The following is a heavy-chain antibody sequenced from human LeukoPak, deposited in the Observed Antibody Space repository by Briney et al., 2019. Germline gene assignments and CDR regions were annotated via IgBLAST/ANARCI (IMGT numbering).Heavy chain of an antibody. D-gene: IGHD3-22*01. J-gene: IGHJ4*02. CDR3: ARDGGYYDSSGYYYTVGYYFDY. CDR1: GFTFSDYY. V-gene: IGHV3-11*04. CDR2: ISSSGSTI. Sequence: TGGSLRLSCAASGFTFSDYYMSWIRQAPGKGLEWVSYISSSGSTIYYADSVKGRFTISRDNAKNSLYLQMNSLRAEDTAVYYCARDGGYYDSSGYYYTVGYYFDYWGQGTLVTVSS.